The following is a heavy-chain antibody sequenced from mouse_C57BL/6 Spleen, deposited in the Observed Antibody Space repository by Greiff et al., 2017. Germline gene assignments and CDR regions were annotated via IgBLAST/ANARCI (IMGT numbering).Heavy chain of an antibody. D-gene: IGHD2-12*01. J-gene: IGHJ4*01. CDR3: ARSYSNDGDYAMDY. Sequence: QVQLKQSGAELVRPGTSVKVSCKASGYAFTNYLIEWVKQRPGQGLEWIGVINPGSGGTNYNEKFKGKATLTADKSSSTAYMQLSSLTSEDSAVYFCARSYSNDGDYAMDYWGQGTSVTVSS. V-gene: IGHV1-54*01. CDR1: GYAFTNYL. CDR2: INPGSGGT.